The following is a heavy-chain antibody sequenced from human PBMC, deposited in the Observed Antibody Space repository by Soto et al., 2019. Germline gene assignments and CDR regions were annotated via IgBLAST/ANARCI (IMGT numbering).Heavy chain of an antibody. V-gene: IGHV3-23*01. CDR2: IDYRGGTT. J-gene: IGHJ4*02. D-gene: IGHD6-19*01. Sequence: PGGSLSLSCAASGFTFSILAMGWVRQAPGKGLEWGSVIDYRGGTTYYTDSVKGRFIISRDNSKKMLYLQMNSLRAEDTAIYYCAKDATRTSGWYYFDYWGQGALVTVSS. CDR3: AKDATRTSGWYYFDY. CDR1: GFTFSILA.